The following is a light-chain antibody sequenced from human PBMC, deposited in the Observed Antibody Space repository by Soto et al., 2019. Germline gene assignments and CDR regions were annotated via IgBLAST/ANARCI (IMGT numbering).Light chain of an antibody. Sequence: EIVLTQSPGTLSLSPGERATLSCRTSQSVSGNRLAWYQQKSGQPPRLLIYDSSYRATGTPDRFSGSGSGTDFTLTISRLEPEDCAVYFCQQYGSSPPDTFGQGTKLEIK. J-gene: IGKJ2*01. CDR2: DSS. CDR1: QSVSGNR. V-gene: IGKV3-20*01. CDR3: QQYGSSPPDT.